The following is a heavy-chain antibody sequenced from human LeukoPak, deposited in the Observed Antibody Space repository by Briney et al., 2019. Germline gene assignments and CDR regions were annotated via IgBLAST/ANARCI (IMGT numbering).Heavy chain of an antibody. D-gene: IGHD3-22*01. CDR2: ISDSGGRT. CDR1: GITLSNYG. J-gene: IGHJ4*02. Sequence: GGSLRLSCAVSGITLSNYGMSWVRQAPGKGPEWVAGISDSGGRTNYADSVKGRFTISRDNPKNTQYLQMNSLRAEDTAVYFCAKRGVVIRVILVGFHKEAYYFDSWGQGALVNVSS. CDR3: AKRGVVIRVILVGFHKEAYYFDS. V-gene: IGHV3-23*01.